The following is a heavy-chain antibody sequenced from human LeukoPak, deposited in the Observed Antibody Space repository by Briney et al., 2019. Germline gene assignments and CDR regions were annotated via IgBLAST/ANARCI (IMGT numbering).Heavy chain of an antibody. V-gene: IGHV4-59*01. CDR2: IYYSGST. CDR1: GGSISSYY. CDR3: ARDNNGFYTLHL. Sequence: PSETLSLTCFVSGGSISSYYWSWIRQSSGKGLEWIGYIYYSGSTNYNPSLKSRVTMSVDTSKNQFSLKLSSVTAADTAVYYCARDNNGFYTLHLWGQGTLVIVSS. D-gene: IGHD3-3*01. J-gene: IGHJ4*02.